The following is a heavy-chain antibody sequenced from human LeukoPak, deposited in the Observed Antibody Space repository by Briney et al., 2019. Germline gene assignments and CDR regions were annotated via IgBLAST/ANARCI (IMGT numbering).Heavy chain of an antibody. J-gene: IGHJ4*02. CDR2: ISGGSSGST. CDR1: GFTFSDYA. CDR3: ARESYYGSGSPWTYYFDY. V-gene: IGHV3-23*01. Sequence: GGSLRLSCAASGFTFSDYAMSWVRQAPGKGLEWLSVISGGSSGSTYYADSVTGRFTVSRDNSKNTVDLQMNNLRVDDTAVYYCARESYYGSGSPWTYYFDYWGQGTLVTVSS. D-gene: IGHD3-10*01.